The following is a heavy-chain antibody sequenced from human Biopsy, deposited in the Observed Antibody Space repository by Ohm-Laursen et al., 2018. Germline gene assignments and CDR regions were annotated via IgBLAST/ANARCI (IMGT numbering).Heavy chain of an antibody. CDR1: TGTFNSYG. D-gene: IGHD2-2*01. CDR2: IIPILRTT. CDR3: AREAIGYQLPCDD. V-gene: IGHV1-69*11. J-gene: IGHJ4*02. Sequence: SSVTVSRQAHTGTFNSYGIIWVRHAPGHGLEWMGRIIPILRTTAYAQTFLGRVTITADSPTSTVDMELTSLTSDDTAVYFCAREAIGYQLPCDDWGQGTLVTVSS.